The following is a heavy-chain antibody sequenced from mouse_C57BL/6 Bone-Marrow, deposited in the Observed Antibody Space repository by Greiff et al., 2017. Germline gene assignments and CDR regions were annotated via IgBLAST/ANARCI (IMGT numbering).Heavy chain of an antibody. CDR3: ARNLYGSSLFAY. V-gene: IGHV2-9-1*01. Sequence: VKLMESGPGLVAPSQSLSITCTVSGFSLTSYAISWVRQPPGKGLEWLGVIWTGGGTKYNSALKSRLSISKDNSKSQVFLKMNSLQTDDTARYYCARNLYGSSLFAYWGQGTLVTVSA. J-gene: IGHJ3*01. CDR2: IWTGGGT. D-gene: IGHD1-1*01. CDR1: GFSLTSYA.